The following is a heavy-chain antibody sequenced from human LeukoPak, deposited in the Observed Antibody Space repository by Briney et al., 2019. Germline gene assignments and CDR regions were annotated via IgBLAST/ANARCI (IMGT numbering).Heavy chain of an antibody. V-gene: IGHV3-23*01. CDR1: GFTFSSYA. Sequence: GGSLRLSCAASGFTFSSYAMSWVRQAPGKGLEGVSSIFPSGGEIHYADSVRGRFTISRDNSKSTLSLQMNSLRAEDTAIYYCATYRQVLLPFESWGQGTLVIVSS. D-gene: IGHD2-8*02. CDR3: ATYRQVLLPFES. J-gene: IGHJ4*02. CDR2: IFPSGGEI.